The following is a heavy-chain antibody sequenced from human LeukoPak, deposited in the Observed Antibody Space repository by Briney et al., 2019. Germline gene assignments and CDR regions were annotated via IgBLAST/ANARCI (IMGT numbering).Heavy chain of an antibody. CDR3: ARDRSQKPYYYYYYMDV. V-gene: IGHV3-66*01. CDR1: GFTVSSNY. Sequence: GGSLRLSCAASGFTVSSNYMSWVRQAPGKGLEWVSVIYSGGSTYYADSVKGRFTISRDNSKNTLYLQMNSLRAEDTAVYYCARDRSQKPYYYYYYMDVWGKGTTVTVSS. J-gene: IGHJ6*03. CDR2: IYSGGST.